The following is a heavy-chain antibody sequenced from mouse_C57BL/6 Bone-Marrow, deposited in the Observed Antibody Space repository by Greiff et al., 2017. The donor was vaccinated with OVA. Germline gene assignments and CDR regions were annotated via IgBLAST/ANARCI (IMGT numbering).Heavy chain of an antibody. CDR2: IWSGGST. V-gene: IGHV2-2*01. CDR3: ARNWDYGSSHYFDY. Sequence: VQLQQSGPGLVQPSQSLSITCTVSGFSLTSYGVHWVRQSPGKGPEWLGVIWSGGSTDYNAAFISRLSISKDNSKSQVFFKMNSLQADDTAIYYCARNWDYGSSHYFDYWGQGTTLTVSS. CDR1: GFSLTSYG. D-gene: IGHD1-1*01. J-gene: IGHJ2*01.